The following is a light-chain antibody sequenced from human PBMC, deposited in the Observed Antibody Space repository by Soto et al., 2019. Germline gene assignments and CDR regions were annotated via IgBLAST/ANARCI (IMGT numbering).Light chain of an antibody. Sequence: EIVLTQSPGTLSLSPGERATLSCRASQSVSSTYLAWYQHKPGQAPRLLIYGASSRDTGIPDRFSGSVSGTHFTLTISRLEPEDFALYYCEQYGGLPPYTFGQGTKLEIK. CDR1: QSVSSTY. CDR3: EQYGGLPPYT. CDR2: GAS. V-gene: IGKV3-20*01. J-gene: IGKJ2*01.